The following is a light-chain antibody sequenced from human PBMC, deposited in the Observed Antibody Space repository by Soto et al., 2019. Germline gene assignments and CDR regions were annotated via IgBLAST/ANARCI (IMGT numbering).Light chain of an antibody. Sequence: QSVLTQPPSVSGAPGQRVTISCTGNSSNLGAGYDVHWYQQLPGAAPKLVIFGNRNRPSGVPERFSGSKSGTSASLASTGLQTEDEADYYCQAYDYSLTASGFGGGTKLTVL. CDR1: SSNLGAGYD. J-gene: IGLJ3*02. CDR3: QAYDYSLTASG. V-gene: IGLV1-40*01. CDR2: GNR.